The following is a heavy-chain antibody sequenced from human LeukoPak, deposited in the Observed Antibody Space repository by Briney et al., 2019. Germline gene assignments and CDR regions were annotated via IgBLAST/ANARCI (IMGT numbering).Heavy chain of an antibody. CDR3: TTDQGLLREIDY. J-gene: IGHJ4*02. CDR2: IKSKGDGGTT. CDR1: GFTFSNAW. V-gene: IGHV3-15*07. Sequence: PGGSLRLSCAASGFTFSNAWMNWVRQAPGKGLEWVGRIKSKGDGGTTDYAAPVKGRFTISRDDSKTTLYLQVNSLKTEDTAVYYCTTDQGLLREIDYWGQGTLVTVSP.